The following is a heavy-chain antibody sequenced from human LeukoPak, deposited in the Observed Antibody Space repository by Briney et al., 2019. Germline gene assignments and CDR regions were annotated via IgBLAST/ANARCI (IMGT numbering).Heavy chain of an antibody. CDR1: GFTFSDYY. Sequence: GGSLRLSCAASGFTFSDYYMSWIRQAPGKGLEWVSYISSSGSTIYYADSVKGRFTISRDNAKNSLYLQMNSLRAEDTAVYYCARERATYYDILTALGGWGQGTLVTVSS. CDR2: ISSSGSTI. D-gene: IGHD3-9*01. J-gene: IGHJ4*02. CDR3: ARERATYYDILTALGG. V-gene: IGHV3-11*01.